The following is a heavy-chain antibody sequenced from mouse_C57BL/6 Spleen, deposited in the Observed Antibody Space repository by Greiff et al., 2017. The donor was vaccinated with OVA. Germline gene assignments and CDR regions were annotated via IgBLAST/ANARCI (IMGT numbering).Heavy chain of an antibody. V-gene: IGHV1-69*01. CDR1: GYTFTSYW. CDR3: ARESATVVARGFAY. Sequence: VQLQQPGAELVMPGASVKLSCKASGYTFTSYWMHWVKQRPGQGLEWIGEIDPSDSYTNYNQKFKGKSTLTVDKSSSTAYMQLSSLTSEDSAVYYCARESATVVARGFAYWGQGTLVTVSA. J-gene: IGHJ3*01. CDR2: IDPSDSYT. D-gene: IGHD1-1*01.